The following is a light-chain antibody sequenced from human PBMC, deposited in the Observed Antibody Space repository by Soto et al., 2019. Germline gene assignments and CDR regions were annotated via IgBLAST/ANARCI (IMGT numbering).Light chain of an antibody. Sequence: DIQMTQSPSTLSGSVGDRVTITCRASQTISSWLAWYQQKPGKAPKLLIYKASTLKSGVPSRLSGSGSGTEFTLTIRSLQPDDFATYYCKHYNSYSEAFGQGTKVDIK. CDR3: KHYNSYSEA. CDR1: QTISSW. CDR2: KAS. V-gene: IGKV1-5*03. J-gene: IGKJ1*01.